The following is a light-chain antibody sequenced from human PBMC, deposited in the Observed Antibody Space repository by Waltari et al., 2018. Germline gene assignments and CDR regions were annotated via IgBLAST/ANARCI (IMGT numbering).Light chain of an antibody. J-gene: IGLJ2*01. CDR3: SSYMDTTTLEL. Sequence: QSALTQPASVSGSPGQSITISCTGTSSDVGSYNYVSWYQQHPGKAPKLMIYDVTNRPSGVSNRFSGSKSGNTASLTISWLQAEDEADYYCSSYMDTTTLELFGGGTSLTVL. CDR1: SSDVGSYNY. CDR2: DVT. V-gene: IGLV2-14*03.